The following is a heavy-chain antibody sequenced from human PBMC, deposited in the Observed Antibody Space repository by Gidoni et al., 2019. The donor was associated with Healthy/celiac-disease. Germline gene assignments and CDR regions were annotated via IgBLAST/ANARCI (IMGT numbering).Heavy chain of an antibody. CDR2: IRSKAYGGTT. J-gene: IGHJ4*02. Sequence: EVQLVESGGGLVQQGRSLRLYCTASGFTCGDYAMSWVRQARGKGLEWVGFIRSKAYGGTTEYAASVKGRFTISRDDSKSIAYLQMNSLKPEDTAVYYCTRGSYDILTGYRLDYWDQGTLVTVSS. V-gene: IGHV3-49*04. CDR1: GFTCGDYA. CDR3: TRGSYDILTGYRLDY. D-gene: IGHD3-9*01.